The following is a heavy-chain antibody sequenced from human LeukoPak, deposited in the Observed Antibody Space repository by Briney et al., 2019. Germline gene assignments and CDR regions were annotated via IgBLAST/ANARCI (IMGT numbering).Heavy chain of an antibody. CDR3: ARNYCSSTSCFPFDY. D-gene: IGHD2-2*01. V-gene: IGHV4-34*01. CDR1: GGSFSGYY. CDR2: INHSGST. J-gene: IGHJ4*02. Sequence: SETLSLTCAVYGGSFSGYYWSWIRQPPGKGLEWIGEINHSGSTNYNPSPKSRVTISVDTSKNQFSLKLSSVTAADTAVYYRARNYCSSTSCFPFDYWGQGTLVTVSS.